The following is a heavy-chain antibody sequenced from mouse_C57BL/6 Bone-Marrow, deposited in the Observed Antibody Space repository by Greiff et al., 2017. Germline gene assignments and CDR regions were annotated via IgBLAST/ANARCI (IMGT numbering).Heavy chain of an antibody. CDR3: TTWGYCWYFDV. D-gene: IGHD2-3*01. CDR1: GFNIKDDY. V-gene: IGHV14-4*01. J-gene: IGHJ1*03. CDR2: IDPENGDT. Sequence: VQLQQSGAELVRPGASVKLSCTASGFNIKDDYMHWVKQRPEQGLEWIGWIDPENGDTEYASKFQGKATITADTSSNTAYLQLSSLTSEDTAVDYCTTWGYCWYFDVWGTGTTVTVSS.